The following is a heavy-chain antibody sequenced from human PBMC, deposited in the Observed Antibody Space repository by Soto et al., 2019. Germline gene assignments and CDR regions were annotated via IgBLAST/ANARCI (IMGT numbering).Heavy chain of an antibody. V-gene: IGHV3-33*01. CDR3: ARADCSDAYCYSWAFNYGVDF. J-gene: IGHJ6*02. D-gene: IGHD2-15*01. CDR1: GFSCSYYV. CDR2: IWYDGSNK. Sequence: GASQRLSYATSGFSCSYYVRHWVHPPPEKGLEWVAIIWYDGSNKYDADSVKGRFTISRDNSRNTLYLQMNSLRAEDTALYYCARADCSDAYCYSWAFNYGVDFWGQGTTVTDSS.